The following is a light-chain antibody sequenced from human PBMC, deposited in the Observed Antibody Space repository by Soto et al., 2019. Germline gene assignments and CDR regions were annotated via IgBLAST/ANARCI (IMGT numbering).Light chain of an antibody. CDR1: SSDVGGYNY. V-gene: IGLV2-14*03. Sequence: QSALTQPASVSGSPGQSITIYCTGTSSDVGGYNYVSWYQHHPGKAPKLMIYDVSNRPSGVSNRFSGSKSGNTASLTISGLQPEDEADYYCSSYTTSNTRQIVFGTGTKLTVL. J-gene: IGLJ1*01. CDR2: DVS. CDR3: SSYTTSNTRQIV.